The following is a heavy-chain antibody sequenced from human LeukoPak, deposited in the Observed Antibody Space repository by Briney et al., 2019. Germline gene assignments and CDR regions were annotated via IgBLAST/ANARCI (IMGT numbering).Heavy chain of an antibody. D-gene: IGHD2/OR15-2a*01. Sequence: PGGSLRLSCAASGFTFSRYSMNWVRQAPGKGLEWVSSISSSSSYIYYADSVKGRFTISRDNAKNSLYLQMNSLRAEDTAVYYCARRRSMGSDAFDIWGQGTMVTVSS. J-gene: IGHJ3*02. V-gene: IGHV3-21*01. CDR2: ISSSSSYI. CDR3: ARRRSMGSDAFDI. CDR1: GFTFSRYS.